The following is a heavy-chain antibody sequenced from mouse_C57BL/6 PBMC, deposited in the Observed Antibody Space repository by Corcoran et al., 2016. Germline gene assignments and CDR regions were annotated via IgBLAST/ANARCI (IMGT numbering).Heavy chain of an antibody. D-gene: IGHD1-1*01. J-gene: IGHJ2*01. CDR1: GYTFTTYG. CDR2: INTYSGVP. V-gene: IGHV9-3*01. CDR3: ARWDYGSSGFDY. Sequence: QIQLVQSGPELKKPGETVKISCKASGYTFTTYGMSWVKQAPGKGLKWIGWINTYSGVPTYADDFKGRFAFSLETSASTAYLQINNLKNEDTATYFCARWDYGSSGFDYWGQGTTLTVSS.